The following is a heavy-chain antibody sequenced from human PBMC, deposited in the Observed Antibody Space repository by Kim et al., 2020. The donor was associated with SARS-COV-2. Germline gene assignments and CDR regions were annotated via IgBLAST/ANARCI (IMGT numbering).Heavy chain of an antibody. D-gene: IGHD3-22*01. CDR2: IYYTGIT. J-gene: IGHJ4*02. CDR3: ARAATYYFDSSGYYYFDY. Sequence: SETLSLTCTVSGGSLTSYYWSWIRQPPGKGLQWVGYIYYTGITNYNPSLKSRVTISVDTSKNQFSLTLSSVTAADTAVSYCARAATYYFDSSGYYYFDYWGQGALVTVSS. CDR1: GGSLTSYY. V-gene: IGHV4-59*01.